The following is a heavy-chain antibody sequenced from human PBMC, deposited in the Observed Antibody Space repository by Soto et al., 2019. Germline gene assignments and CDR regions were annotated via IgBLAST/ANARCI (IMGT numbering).Heavy chain of an antibody. D-gene: IGHD2-15*01. CDR3: ARGGLGSPFDY. J-gene: IGHJ4*02. V-gene: IGHV4-34*01. Sequence: SETLSLTCAVYGGSFSGYYWSWIRQPPGKGLEWIGEINHSGSTNYNPSLKSRVTISVDTSKNQFSLKLSSVTAADTAVYYCARGGLGSPFDYWGQGTLVTVSS. CDR2: INHSGST. CDR1: GGSFSGYY.